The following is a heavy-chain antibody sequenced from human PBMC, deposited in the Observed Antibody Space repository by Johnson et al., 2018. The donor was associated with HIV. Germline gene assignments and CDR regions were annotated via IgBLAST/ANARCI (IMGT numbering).Heavy chain of an antibody. D-gene: IGHD3-3*01. J-gene: IGHJ3*02. Sequence: QVQLVESGGGEVQPGRSLRLSCAASGFTFSGYGMHWVRQAPGKGLEWVAVISYDGSNKYYVDSVKGRFTISRDNSKNTLYLQMNSLRAEDTAVYYCAKGLAAFFAFDIWGQGTMVTVSS. CDR2: ISYDGSNK. V-gene: IGHV3-30*18. CDR3: AKGLAAFFAFDI. CDR1: GFTFSGYG.